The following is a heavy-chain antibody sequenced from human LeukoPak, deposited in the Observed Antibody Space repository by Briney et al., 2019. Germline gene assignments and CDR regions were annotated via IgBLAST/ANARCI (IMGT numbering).Heavy chain of an antibody. CDR3: VASMGREVIPGGLYYYYYMDV. V-gene: IGHV5-51*03. CDR1: GYIFTSYW. CDR2: IYPGDSDT. Sequence: KPGDSLTLSCKVSGYIFTSYWIGWVRQMPGKGLEWMGIIYPGDSDTRYSPSFQGQVTISADKSISTAYLQWSSLKASDTAMYYCVASMGREVIPGGLYYYYYMDVWGKGTTVSVSS. J-gene: IGHJ6*03. D-gene: IGHD2/OR15-2a*01.